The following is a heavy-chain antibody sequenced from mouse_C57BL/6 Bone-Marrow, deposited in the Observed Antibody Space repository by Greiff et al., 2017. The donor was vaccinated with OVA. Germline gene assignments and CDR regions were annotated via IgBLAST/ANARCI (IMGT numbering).Heavy chain of an antibody. Sequence: EVQGVESGGDLVKPGGSLKLSCAASGFTFSSYCMSWVRQTPDKRLEWVATISSGGGCTYYPDSVKGRFPISRDNATNTLYLQLSSLKSEDTAMYKGAGQLTGPFAYWGQGTLVTVSA. D-gene: IGHD4-1*01. CDR3: AGQLTGPFAY. CDR2: ISSGGGCT. CDR1: GFTFSSYC. J-gene: IGHJ3*01. V-gene: IGHV5-6*01.